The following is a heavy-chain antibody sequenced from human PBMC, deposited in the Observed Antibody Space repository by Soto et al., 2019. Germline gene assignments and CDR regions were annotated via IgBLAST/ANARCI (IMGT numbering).Heavy chain of an antibody. Sequence: EVQLVESGGGLVKPGGSLRLSCAASGFTFSSYSMNWVRQAPGKGLEWVSSISSSSSYIYYADSVKGRFTISRENTKNALYLQMNSLRAEDKAVYYCARPSLGGEYVGWGQGTPVTVSS. D-gene: IGHD3-16*01. J-gene: IGHJ4*02. CDR1: GFTFSSYS. V-gene: IGHV3-21*01. CDR2: ISSSSSYI. CDR3: ARPSLGGEYVG.